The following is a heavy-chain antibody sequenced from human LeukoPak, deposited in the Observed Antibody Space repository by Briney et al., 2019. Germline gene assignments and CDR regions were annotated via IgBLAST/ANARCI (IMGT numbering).Heavy chain of an antibody. Sequence: GESLKISCKGSGYSFTSYWIGWVRQMPGKGLEWMGIIYPGDSDTRYSPSFQGQVTISADKSVSTAYLQWSSLKASDTVMYYCARRAEGDYYGSGSWVDYWGQGTLVTVSS. CDR1: GYSFTSYW. V-gene: IGHV5-51*01. CDR2: IYPGDSDT. CDR3: ARRAEGDYYGSGSWVDY. D-gene: IGHD3-10*01. J-gene: IGHJ4*02.